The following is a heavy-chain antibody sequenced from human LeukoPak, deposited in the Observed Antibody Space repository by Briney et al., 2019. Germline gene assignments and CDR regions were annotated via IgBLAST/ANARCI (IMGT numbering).Heavy chain of an antibody. V-gene: IGHV3-7*01. CDR3: AREAIVGTTFPSDY. J-gene: IGHJ4*02. CDR1: GFTFNTYW. Sequence: GGSLRLSCAASGFTFNTYWMTWVRQAPGKGLEWVANIKQDGTEKYYLDSVKGRFTISRDNAKNSLFLQMNTLKAGDTAVYYCAREAIVGTTFPSDYWGLGTLVTVSS. CDR2: IKQDGTEK. D-gene: IGHD1-26*01.